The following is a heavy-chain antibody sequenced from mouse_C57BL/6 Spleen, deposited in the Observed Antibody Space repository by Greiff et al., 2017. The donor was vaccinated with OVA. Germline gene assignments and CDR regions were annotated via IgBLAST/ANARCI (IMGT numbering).Heavy chain of an antibody. J-gene: IGHJ2*01. CDR2: INPSSGYS. Sequence: QVQLQQSGAELARPGASVKMSCKASGYTFTSYTMHWVKQRPGQGLEWIGYINPSSGYSKYNQKFKDKATLTADKSSSTAYMQLSSLTSEDSAVYYCARSEGYYGSSLYYFDYWGQGTTLTVSS. V-gene: IGHV1-4*01. D-gene: IGHD1-1*01. CDR3: ARSEGYYGSSLYYFDY. CDR1: GYTFTSYT.